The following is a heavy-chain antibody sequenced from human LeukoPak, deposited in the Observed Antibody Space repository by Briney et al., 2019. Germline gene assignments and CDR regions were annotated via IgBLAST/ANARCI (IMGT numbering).Heavy chain of an antibody. J-gene: IGHJ4*02. CDR2: IGTAGDT. V-gene: IGHV3-13*04. D-gene: IGHD6-13*01. CDR1: GFTFSSYD. Sequence: PGGSLRLSCTASGFTFSSYDMHWVRQVTGKGLEWVSGIGTAGDTYYPGSVKGRFTISRENAKNSLYLQMNSMGAGDTAVYYCARGWGSGGQQILGYWGQGTLVTVSS. CDR3: ARGWGSGGQQILGY.